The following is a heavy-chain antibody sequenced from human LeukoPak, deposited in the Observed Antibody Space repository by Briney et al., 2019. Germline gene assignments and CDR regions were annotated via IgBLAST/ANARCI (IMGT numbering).Heavy chain of an antibody. V-gene: IGHV3-21*01. D-gene: IGHD3-9*01. CDR2: ISGSSSYI. CDR3: ARDREYYDILTGYKVSHYFDY. Sequence: GGSLRLSCAASGFTFSSYSMNWVRQAPGKGLEWVSSISGSSSYIYYADSVKGRFTISRDNSKNTLFLQMNSLRAEDTAVYYCARDREYYDILTGYKVSHYFDYWGQGTLVTVSS. J-gene: IGHJ4*02. CDR1: GFTFSSYS.